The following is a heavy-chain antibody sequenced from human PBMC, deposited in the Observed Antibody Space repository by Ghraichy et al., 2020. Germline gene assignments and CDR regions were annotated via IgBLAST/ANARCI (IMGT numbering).Heavy chain of an antibody. CDR3: ARDYGSGSYTGGVDV. CDR2: ISSTSSYI. V-gene: IGHV3-21*01. D-gene: IGHD3-10*01. CDR1: GFTFSSYS. Sequence: GGSLRLSCAASGFTFSSYSMNWVRQAPGKGLEWVSSISSTSSYIYYADSMRGRFTISRDNAKNSLFLQMNNLRAEDTAVYYCARDYGSGSYTGGVDVWGQGTTVTVSS. J-gene: IGHJ6*02.